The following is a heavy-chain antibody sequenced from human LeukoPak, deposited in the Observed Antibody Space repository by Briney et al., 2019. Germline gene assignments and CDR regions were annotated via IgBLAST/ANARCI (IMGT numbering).Heavy chain of an antibody. CDR1: GFTFSSYW. CDR2: IKQDGSEK. D-gene: IGHD1-14*01. V-gene: IGHV3-7*01. Sequence: GGSLRPSCAASGFTFSSYWMSWVRQAPGKGLEWVANIKQDGSEKYYVDSVKGRFTISRDNAKNSLYLQMNSLRAEDTAVYYCARDLLVHITSYYYYGMDVWGQGTTVTVSS. CDR3: ARDLLVHITSYYYYGMDV. J-gene: IGHJ6*02.